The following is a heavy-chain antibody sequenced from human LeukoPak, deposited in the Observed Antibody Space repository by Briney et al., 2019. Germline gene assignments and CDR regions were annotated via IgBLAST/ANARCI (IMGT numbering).Heavy chain of an antibody. CDR2: ISGSGGST. J-gene: IGHJ4*02. Sequence: GGSLRLSCAASGFTFSSYAMSWVRQAPGKGLEWVAAISGSGGSTYYADSVKGRFTISRDNSKNTLYLQMNSLRAEDTAVYYCARDRAYYDSSGYYYPYYFDYWGQGTLVTVSS. CDR3: ARDRAYYDSSGYYYPYYFDY. D-gene: IGHD3-22*01. V-gene: IGHV3-23*01. CDR1: GFTFSSYA.